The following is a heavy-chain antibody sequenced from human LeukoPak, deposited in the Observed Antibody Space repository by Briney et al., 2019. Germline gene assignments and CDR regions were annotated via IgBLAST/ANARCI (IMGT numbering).Heavy chain of an antibody. J-gene: IGHJ4*02. Sequence: GGSLRLSCAASGFTFSSNYMSWVRQAPGKGLEWVSVIYSGGSTYYADSVKGRFTISRDNSKNTLYLKMNSVRAEDTAVYYCARDGPDSGDYWGQGTLVTVSS. CDR3: ARDGPDSGDY. V-gene: IGHV3-66*01. D-gene: IGHD3-10*01. CDR2: IYSGGST. CDR1: GFTFSSNY.